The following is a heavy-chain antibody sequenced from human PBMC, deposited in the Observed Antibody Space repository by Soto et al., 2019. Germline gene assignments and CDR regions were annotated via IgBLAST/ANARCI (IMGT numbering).Heavy chain of an antibody. Sequence: TETLSLTCTVSGGSISSYYWSWIRQPPGKGLEWIGYIYYSGSTNYNPSLKSRVTISVDTSKNQFSLKLSSVTAAGTAVYYCARLYDFWSGYSLPPYGSWGRGTLVIVSS. CDR2: IYYSGST. CDR1: GGSISSYY. CDR3: ARLYDFWSGYSLPPYGS. V-gene: IGHV4-59*08. J-gene: IGHJ5*02. D-gene: IGHD3-3*01.